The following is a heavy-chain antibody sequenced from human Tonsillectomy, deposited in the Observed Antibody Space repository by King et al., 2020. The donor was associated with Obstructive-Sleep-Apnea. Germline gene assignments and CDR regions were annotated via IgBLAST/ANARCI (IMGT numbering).Heavy chain of an antibody. CDR2: IRSKPNSYAT. D-gene: IGHD5-18*01. J-gene: IGHJ4*02. V-gene: IGHV3-73*01. CDR3: SSRDTATDY. CDR1: GFTFSGSD. Sequence: QLVQSGGGLVQPGGSLKLSCAASGFTFSGSDMHWVRQASGKGLEWVGRIRSKPNSYATAYAESGKGRLIIARDDSKNTAYLQMNSLKSEDTAVYYCSSRDTATDYWGQGTLVTVSS.